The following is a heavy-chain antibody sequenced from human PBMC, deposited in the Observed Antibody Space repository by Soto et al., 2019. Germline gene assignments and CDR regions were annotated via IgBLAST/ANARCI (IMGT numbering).Heavy chain of an antibody. CDR3: AREDIVVVPAANAGVAFDI. Sequence: QVPLVQSGAEVKKPGASVKVSCKASGYTFTGYYMHWVRQAPGQGLEWMGWINPNSGGTNYAQKFQGWVTMTRDTSISTAYMELSRLRSDDTAVYYCAREDIVVVPAANAGVAFDIWGQGTMVTVSS. D-gene: IGHD2-2*01. CDR2: INPNSGGT. J-gene: IGHJ3*02. CDR1: GYTFTGYY. V-gene: IGHV1-2*04.